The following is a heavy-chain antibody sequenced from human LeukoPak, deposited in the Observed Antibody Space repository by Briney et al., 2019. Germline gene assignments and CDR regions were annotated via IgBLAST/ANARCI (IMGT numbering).Heavy chain of an antibody. Sequence: SETLSLTCVLYGGSFSAYYSSWVRQPPEGGREWVGEINHSGGTTYNPSLTRRATLSVATTMSQFSMKLSSVTAADTAVYYCARRARGASRPYSFEPWGQGTLVTVSS. V-gene: IGHV4-34*01. CDR1: GGSFSAYY. J-gene: IGHJ5*02. CDR2: INHSGGT. D-gene: IGHD2-15*01. CDR3: ARRARGASRPYSFEP.